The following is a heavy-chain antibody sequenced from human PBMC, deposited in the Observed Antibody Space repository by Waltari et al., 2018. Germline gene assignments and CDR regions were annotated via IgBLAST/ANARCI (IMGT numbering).Heavy chain of an antibody. J-gene: IGHJ4*02. CDR3: ARGGYDILTGFDY. CDR2: INPSGGST. V-gene: IGHV1-46*01. Sequence: QVQLEQSGAEVKKPGASGKVSYKASGCAFTSYYMHWVRQAPGQGLEWMGIINPSGGSTSYAQKFQGRVTMTRDTSTSTVYMELSSLRSEDTAVYYCARGGYDILTGFDYWGQGTLVTVSS. CDR1: GCAFTSYY. D-gene: IGHD3-9*01.